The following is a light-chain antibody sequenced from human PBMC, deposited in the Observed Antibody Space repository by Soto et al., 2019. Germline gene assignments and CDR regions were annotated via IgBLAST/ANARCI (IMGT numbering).Light chain of an antibody. CDR1: QSVDWY. V-gene: IGKV3-11*01. J-gene: IGKJ3*01. Sequence: EIVLTQSPAILSLSPGDRATVSCRASQSVDWYVAWYQHKPGKAPRLLIYDASTRATGIPDRFSGSGSGTDFTLTISSLEPEDFAVYYCQQRSNWPPITFGPGTKVDMK. CDR2: DAS. CDR3: QQRSNWPPIT.